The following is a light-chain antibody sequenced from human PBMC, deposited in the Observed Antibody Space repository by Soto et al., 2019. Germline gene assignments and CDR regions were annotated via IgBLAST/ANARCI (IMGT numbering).Light chain of an antibody. Sequence: DIQMTQSPSTLSASVGDRVTITCRASQSIRSYLAWYQQKPGKAPKLLIYQASDLESGVPSRFSGSGCGTEFTLTISSLPPDDFATYYCQQYNSYSRTFGQGTKVEIK. CDR2: QAS. CDR3: QQYNSYSRT. V-gene: IGKV1-5*03. CDR1: QSIRSY. J-gene: IGKJ1*01.